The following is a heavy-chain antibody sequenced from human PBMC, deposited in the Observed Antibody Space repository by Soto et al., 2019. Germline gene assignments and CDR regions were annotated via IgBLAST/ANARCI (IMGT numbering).Heavy chain of an antibody. Sequence: VQLVESGGGVVQPGRSLRLSCAASGFTFSDYAMHWVRQAPGKGLEWVAVVSHDGRNTHSADSVKGRFTISRDSSKNTVSLEMTSLRAEDTDVYYCAKGGRQWLVTSGFNYWGQGALVTVSS. J-gene: IGHJ4*02. V-gene: IGHV3-30*18. CDR2: VSHDGRNT. CDR1: GFTFSDYA. D-gene: IGHD6-19*01. CDR3: AKGGRQWLVTSGFNY.